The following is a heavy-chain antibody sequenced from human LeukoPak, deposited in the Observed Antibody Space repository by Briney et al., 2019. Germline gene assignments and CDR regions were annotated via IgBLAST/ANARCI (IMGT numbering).Heavy chain of an antibody. Sequence: SETLSLTCTVSGGSITNNNYYWDWIRQPPGKGLEWIGDLYYSGSTHYNPSLKSRVTISLDTSKNQFSLRVSSVTSADTAVYYCARGNSGYDYAFDIWGQGTMVTVSS. D-gene: IGHD5-12*01. J-gene: IGHJ3*02. V-gene: IGHV4-39*07. CDR1: GGSITNNNYY. CDR2: LYYSGST. CDR3: ARGNSGYDYAFDI.